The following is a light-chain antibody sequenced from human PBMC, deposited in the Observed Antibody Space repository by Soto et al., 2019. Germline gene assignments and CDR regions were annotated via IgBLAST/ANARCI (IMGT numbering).Light chain of an antibody. CDR1: SSDVGGYNY. CDR3: SSYAGSSNV. V-gene: IGLV2-8*01. J-gene: IGLJ1*01. Sequence: QSVLTQPPSASGSPGQSVAISCTGTSSDVGGYNYVSWYQQHPGKAPKLMIYEVNKRPSGVPDRFSGSKSGNTASLTVYGLKAEDEADYYCSSYAGSSNVFGTGTKVTV. CDR2: EVN.